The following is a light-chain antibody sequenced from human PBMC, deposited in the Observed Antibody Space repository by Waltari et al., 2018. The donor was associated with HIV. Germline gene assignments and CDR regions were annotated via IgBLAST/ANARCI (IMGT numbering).Light chain of an antibody. Sequence: QSALTQPASVSGSPGQSITISCTGTSSDIGTYDLVSWYQQHPGKAPKLIIYEVSERPSGVSNRFSDSKSGNTASLTISGLQAEDETDYYCCSYGGSSTYVVFGGGTKVTVL. CDR3: CSYGGSSTYVV. CDR1: SSDIGTYDL. V-gene: IGLV2-23*02. J-gene: IGLJ2*01. CDR2: EVS.